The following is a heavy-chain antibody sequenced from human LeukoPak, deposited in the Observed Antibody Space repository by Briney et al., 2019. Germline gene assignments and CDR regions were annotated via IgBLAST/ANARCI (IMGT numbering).Heavy chain of an antibody. J-gene: IGHJ6*03. Sequence: GESLKISCKHSEYSFPNYCIGWVRQMPGKGLEWMGIIYPDDSDTRYSPSFQGQVTISADRSISTAYLQWSSLKASDTAMYYCARHRLTGDHRDSYYYYMDVWGKGTTVTVSS. CDR2: IYPDDSDT. CDR3: ARHRLTGDHRDSYYYYMDV. D-gene: IGHD7-27*01. V-gene: IGHV5-51*01. CDR1: EYSFPNYC.